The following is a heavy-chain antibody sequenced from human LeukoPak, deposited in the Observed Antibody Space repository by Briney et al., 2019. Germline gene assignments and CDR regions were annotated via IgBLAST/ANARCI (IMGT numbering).Heavy chain of an antibody. J-gene: IGHJ4*02. CDR1: GYGFTSYY. CDR2: INPSVGGT. V-gene: IGHV1-46*03. Sequence: AASVKVSCKAFGYGFTSYYNHWVRQAPGQGLEWMGIINPSVGGTTYARKFQGRVTMTRDTSTSTVYMELSSLRSEDTAVYYCARHGSGRYYPAEGRVDYWGQGTLVTVSS. D-gene: IGHD3-10*01. CDR3: ARHGSGRYYPAEGRVDY.